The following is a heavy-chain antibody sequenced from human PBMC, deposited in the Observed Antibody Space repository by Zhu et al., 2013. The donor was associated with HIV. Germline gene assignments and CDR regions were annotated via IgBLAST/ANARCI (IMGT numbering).Heavy chain of an antibody. CDR3: ARADRVVIDY. Sequence: QVQLVQSGVEVKKPGASVKVSCKASGYTFTGYYIHWVRQTPGQGLEWMGWINPKSGGTKYAQKFQGRVTMTRDTSIRTVYMELSRLKSDDTAVYYCARADRVVIDYWGQGNPGHRLL. V-gene: IGHV1-2*02. CDR2: INPKSGGT. D-gene: IGHD2-21*01. CDR1: GYTFTGYY. J-gene: IGHJ4*02.